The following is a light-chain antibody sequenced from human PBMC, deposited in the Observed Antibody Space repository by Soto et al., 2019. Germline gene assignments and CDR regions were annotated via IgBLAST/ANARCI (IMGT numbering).Light chain of an antibody. CDR3: QQHGSSPFT. V-gene: IGKV3-20*01. Sequence: EVVLTQSPGTLSLSPGERATLSCRASQSVTSTYLAWYQQKPGQAPRLLIYGASTRATGIPDRFSASGSGTYVTLPISILEPEDFAVYYCQQHGSSPFTFGPGTKVDIK. CDR1: QSVTSTY. J-gene: IGKJ3*01. CDR2: GAS.